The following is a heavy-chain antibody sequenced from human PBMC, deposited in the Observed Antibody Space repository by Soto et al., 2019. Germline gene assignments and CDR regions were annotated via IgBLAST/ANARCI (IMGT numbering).Heavy chain of an antibody. CDR1: GGSFSGYY. D-gene: IGHD3-10*01. V-gene: IGHV4-34*01. CDR2: INDYGST. CDR3: GRGLVLRGIIMGY. Sequence: QVQLQQWGAGLLKPSETLSLTCAVYGGSFSGYYLTWIRQSPGKGLEWIGEINDYGSTNYSPSLKSRVTISVDTSKNQFSLKLSSVTAADTAVYYCGRGLVLRGIIMGYWGQGSLVTVSS. J-gene: IGHJ4*02.